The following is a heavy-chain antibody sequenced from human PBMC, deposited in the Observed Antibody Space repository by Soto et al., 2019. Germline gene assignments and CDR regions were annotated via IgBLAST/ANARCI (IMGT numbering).Heavy chain of an antibody. J-gene: IGHJ4*02. CDR3: ARDSGSGWYDYDY. CDR2: IKQDGSEK. CDR1: GFTFSRNW. D-gene: IGHD6-19*01. Sequence: SLRLSCGASGFTFSRNWMSWVRQAPGKGLEWVANIKQDGSEKYYVDSVKGRFNISRDNAKNSLYLQMNSLRGEDTAVYYCARDSGSGWYDYDYWAQGTLVTVSS. V-gene: IGHV3-7*01.